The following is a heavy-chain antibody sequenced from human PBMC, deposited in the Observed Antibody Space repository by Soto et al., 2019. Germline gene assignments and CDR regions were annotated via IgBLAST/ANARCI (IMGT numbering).Heavy chain of an antibody. D-gene: IGHD2-15*01. CDR1: GFTVSSNY. CDR2: IYSGGST. V-gene: IGHV3-66*01. J-gene: IGHJ6*03. CDR3: ARLVGDYYYYMDV. Sequence: GGSLRLSCAASGFTVSSNYMSWVRQAPGKGLEWVSVIYSGGSTYYADSVKGRFTISRDNSKNTLYLQMNSLRAEDTAVYYCARLVGDYYYYMDVWGKGTTVTVSS.